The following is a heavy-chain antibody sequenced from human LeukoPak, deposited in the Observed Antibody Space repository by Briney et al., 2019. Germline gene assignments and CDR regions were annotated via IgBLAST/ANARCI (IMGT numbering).Heavy chain of an antibody. D-gene: IGHD2-2*01. V-gene: IGHV4-34*01. CDR2: INHSGST. Sequence: PSETLSLTCAVYGGSFSGYYWSWIRQPPGKGLEWIGEINHSGSTNYNPSLKSRVTISVDTSKNQFSLKLSSVTAADTAVYYCARVGDCSSTSCYRDAFDIWGQGTIVTVSS. CDR3: ARVGDCSSTSCYRDAFDI. CDR1: GGSFSGYY. J-gene: IGHJ3*02.